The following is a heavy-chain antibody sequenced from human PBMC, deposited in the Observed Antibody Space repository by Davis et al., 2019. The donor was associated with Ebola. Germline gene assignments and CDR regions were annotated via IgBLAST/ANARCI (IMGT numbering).Heavy chain of an antibody. CDR3: ARDKIYCRSSGCYGGGMDV. Sequence: MPSETLSLTCTVSGGSVSSGDYYWSWIRQPPGKTLEWIGYIFSSGSTNYLPSLKSRVTISVDTSKNQFSLKLNSVTAADTALYYCARDKIYCRSSGCYGGGMDVWGKGTTVTVSS. D-gene: IGHD2-2*01. CDR2: IFSSGST. V-gene: IGHV4-61*08. J-gene: IGHJ6*04. CDR1: GGSVSSGDYY.